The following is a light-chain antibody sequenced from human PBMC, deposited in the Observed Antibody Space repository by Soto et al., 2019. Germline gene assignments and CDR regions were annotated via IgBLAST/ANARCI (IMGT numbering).Light chain of an antibody. CDR3: QKSGS. CDR1: QSVGNL. CDR2: DVV. V-gene: IGKV3-11*01. Sequence: EIVLTQSPVTLSVSPGERATLSCRASQSVGNLLAWYQQRPGQAPRLLMYDVVNTATGIPARFSGSGSGTDFTLAISSLETEDSAVYYCQKSGSFGQGTKLEIK. J-gene: IGKJ2*01.